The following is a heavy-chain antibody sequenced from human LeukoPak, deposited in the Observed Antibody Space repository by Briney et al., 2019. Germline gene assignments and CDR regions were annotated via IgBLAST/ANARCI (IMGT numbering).Heavy chain of an antibody. CDR2: IYYTGST. CDR3: ARGIMIRGIINWFDP. CDR1: GGSISNYF. D-gene: IGHD3-10*01. V-gene: IGHV4-59*01. Sequence: PSETLSLTCTVSGGSISNYFWSWIRQSPGKGLEWIGYIYYTGSTNYNPSLKSRVTISVDTSKNQFSLKLSSVTAADTAVYYCARGIMIRGIINWFDPWGQGTLFTVSS. J-gene: IGHJ5*02.